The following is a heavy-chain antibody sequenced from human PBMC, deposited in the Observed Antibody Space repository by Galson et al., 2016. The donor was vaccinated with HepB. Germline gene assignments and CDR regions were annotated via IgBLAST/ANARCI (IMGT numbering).Heavy chain of an antibody. J-gene: IGHJ4*02. CDR1: GFTFTSFA. CDR2: LSRDGYSA. V-gene: IGHV3-64D*09. CDR3: TILRGGNY. Sequence: SLRLSCADSGFTFTSFAMHWVRQAPGMGLEYVSGLSRDGYSADYADSVKGRFTVSRDISKSTLYLQMNSLRPEDTALYYCTILRGGNYWGQGTQVTVAS. D-gene: IGHD3-16*01.